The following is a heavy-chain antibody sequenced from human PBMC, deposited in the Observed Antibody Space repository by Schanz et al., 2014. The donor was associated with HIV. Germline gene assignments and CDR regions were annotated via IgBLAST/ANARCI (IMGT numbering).Heavy chain of an antibody. CDR1: GFTLSSYS. D-gene: IGHD1-7*01. CDR2: ISYDGINK. CDR3: ARGYWKYVNY. J-gene: IGHJ4*02. Sequence: VQLVESGGGLVQPGGSLRLSCVASGFTLSSYSMNWVRQAPGKGLEWVAVISYDGINKNYADSVRGRFTISRDNSKNTLYLQMDRLSDDDTSVYYCARGYWKYVNYWGQGTRVTVS. V-gene: IGHV3-30-3*01.